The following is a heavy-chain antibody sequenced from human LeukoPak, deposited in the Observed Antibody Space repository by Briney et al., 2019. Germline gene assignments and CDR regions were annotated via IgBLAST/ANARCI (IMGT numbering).Heavy chain of an antibody. CDR1: GGSISTYY. CDR2: VYYSGST. V-gene: IGHV4-59*12. J-gene: IGHJ2*01. CDR3: ARLGGITMIVVGYFDL. Sequence: SETLSLTCSVSGGSISTYYWSWIRQPPGKALEWIGYVYYSGSTNYNPSLKSRVTISVDKSKNQFSLKLSSVTAADTAVYYCARLGGITMIVVGYFDLWGRGTLVTVSS. D-gene: IGHD3-22*01.